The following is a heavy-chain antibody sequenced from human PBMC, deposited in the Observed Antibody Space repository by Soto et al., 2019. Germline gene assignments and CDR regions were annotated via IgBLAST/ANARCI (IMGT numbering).Heavy chain of an antibody. CDR2: INHSGST. CDR3: ARYPTPSTSIAARPNGFDP. CDR1: GGSFSGYY. V-gene: IGHV4-34*01. Sequence: PSETLSLTCAVYGGSFSGYYWSWIRQPPGEGLEWIGEINHSGSTNYNPSLKSRVTISVDTSKNQFSLKLSSVTAADTAVYYCARYPTPSTSIAARPNGFDPWGQGTLVTVSS. D-gene: IGHD6-6*01. J-gene: IGHJ5*02.